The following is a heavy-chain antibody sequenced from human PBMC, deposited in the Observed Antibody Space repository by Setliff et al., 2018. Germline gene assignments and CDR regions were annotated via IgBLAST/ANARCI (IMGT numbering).Heavy chain of an antibody. CDR2: INQSGSG. Sequence: SETLSLTCTVSGGSVSPYYWSWIRQPPGKGLEWFGEINQSGSGDYNPSFKGRVTISVDTSKKQFSLTLRYVTAADTALYYCRQAVVGRDVFDIWGQGTVVTVSS. D-gene: IGHD1-1*01. V-gene: IGHV4-34*01. CDR1: GGSVSPYY. CDR3: RQAVVGRDVFDI. J-gene: IGHJ3*02.